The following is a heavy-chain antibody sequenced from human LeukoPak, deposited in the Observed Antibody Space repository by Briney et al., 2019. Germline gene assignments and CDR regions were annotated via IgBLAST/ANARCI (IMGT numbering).Heavy chain of an antibody. Sequence: GGSLRLSCAASGFTFSSYGMHWVRQAPGKGLEWVAFIRHDGSNKYYADSVKGRFTISRDNSKNTLNLQMNSLRAEDTAVYYCAKDLITNTVRGVRFFDAFDIWGQGTMVTVSS. CDR1: GFTFSSYG. V-gene: IGHV3-30*02. CDR3: AKDLITNTVRGVRFFDAFDI. J-gene: IGHJ3*02. D-gene: IGHD3-3*01. CDR2: IRHDGSNK.